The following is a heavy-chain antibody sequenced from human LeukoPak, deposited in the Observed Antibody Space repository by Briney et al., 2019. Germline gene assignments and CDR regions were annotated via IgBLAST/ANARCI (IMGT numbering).Heavy chain of an antibody. Sequence: GGSLRLSCAASGFTFSSYEMNWVLQAPGKGLEWVSYISSGGGGIFYADSVKGRFTISRDNAKNSLHLQMNSLRAEDTAVYYCARDGASHPSIYYFDYWGQGTLVTVSS. CDR2: ISSGGGGI. V-gene: IGHV3-48*03. CDR3: ARDGASHPSIYYFDY. J-gene: IGHJ4*02. D-gene: IGHD4-17*01. CDR1: GFTFSSYE.